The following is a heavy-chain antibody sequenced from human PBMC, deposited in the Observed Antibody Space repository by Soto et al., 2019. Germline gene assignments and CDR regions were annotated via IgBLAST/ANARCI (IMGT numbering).Heavy chain of an antibody. CDR1: GGSISSGYH. Sequence: SETLSLTCTVSGGSISSGYHWAWIRQPPGKGLEWLGSVHYSGNTYYNPSLKSRLTISVDESKNQFSLNLSSVTAADTAVYYCARQDRVVAEGRWFDPWGQGTLVTVSS. CDR2: VHYSGNT. D-gene: IGHD2-15*01. V-gene: IGHV4-38-2*02. J-gene: IGHJ5*02. CDR3: ARQDRVVAEGRWFDP.